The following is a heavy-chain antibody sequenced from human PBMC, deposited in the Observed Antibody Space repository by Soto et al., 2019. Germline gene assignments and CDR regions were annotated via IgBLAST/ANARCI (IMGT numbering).Heavy chain of an antibody. V-gene: IGHV4-34*01. CDR2: INHSGST. Sequence: NPSETLSLTCAVYGGSFSGYYWSWIRQPPGKGLEWIGEINHSGSTNYNPSLKSRVTISVDTSKNQFPLKLSSVTAADTAVYYCARGRTGTAFDYWGQGTLVTVSS. CDR3: ARGRTGTAFDY. CDR1: GGSFSGYY. D-gene: IGHD1-7*01. J-gene: IGHJ4*02.